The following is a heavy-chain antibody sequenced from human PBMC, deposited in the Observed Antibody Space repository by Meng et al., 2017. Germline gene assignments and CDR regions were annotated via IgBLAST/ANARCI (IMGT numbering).Heavy chain of an antibody. D-gene: IGHD1-26*01. Sequence: GESLKISCAASGFTFSSYAMHWVRQAPGKGLEWVAVISYDGSNKYYADSVKGRFTISRDNSKNTLYLQMNSLRAEDTAVYYCARAFPSEWELLPSYYYGMDVWGQGTTVTVSS. J-gene: IGHJ6*02. V-gene: IGHV3-30*01. CDR1: GFTFSSYA. CDR2: ISYDGSNK. CDR3: ARAFPSEWELLPSYYYGMDV.